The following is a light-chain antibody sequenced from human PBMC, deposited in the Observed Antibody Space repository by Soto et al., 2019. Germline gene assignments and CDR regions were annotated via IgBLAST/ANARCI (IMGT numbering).Light chain of an antibody. CDR2: GAS. CDR1: QSVSSN. CDR3: QQYNNWCT. J-gene: IGKJ1*01. V-gene: IGKV3-15*01. Sequence: EIVMTQSPATLSVSPGERATLSCRASQSVSSNLAWYQQKPGQAPRLLIYGASTRATGLPARFSGSGSGTEFTLTISSLQSEDFAVYYCQQYNNWCTFGQGTKVEIK.